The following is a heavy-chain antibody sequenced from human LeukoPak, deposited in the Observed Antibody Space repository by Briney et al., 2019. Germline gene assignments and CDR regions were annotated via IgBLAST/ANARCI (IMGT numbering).Heavy chain of an antibody. CDR2: INHSGST. J-gene: IGHJ4*02. V-gene: IGHV4-34*01. Sequence: SETLSLTCAVYGGSFSGYYWSWIRQPPGKGLEWIGEINHSGSTNYNPSLKSRVTISVDTSKNQFSLKLSSVTAADTAVYYCARLATTVVTGGDYWGQGTLVTVSS. CDR1: GGSFSGYY. CDR3: ARLATTVVTGGDY. D-gene: IGHD4-23*01.